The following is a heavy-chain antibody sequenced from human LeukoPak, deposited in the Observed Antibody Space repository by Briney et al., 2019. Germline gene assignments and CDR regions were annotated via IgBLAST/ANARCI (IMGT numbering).Heavy chain of an antibody. CDR3: ARGWVAVAGTAYYYMDV. Sequence: GASVKVSCNASGYTFTSYGISWVRQAPGQGLEWMGGIIPIFGTANYAQKFQGRVTITADESTSTAYMELSSLRSEDTAVYYCARGWVAVAGTAYYYMDVWGKGTTVTISS. J-gene: IGHJ6*03. CDR1: GYTFTSYG. V-gene: IGHV1-69*13. D-gene: IGHD6-19*01. CDR2: IIPIFGTA.